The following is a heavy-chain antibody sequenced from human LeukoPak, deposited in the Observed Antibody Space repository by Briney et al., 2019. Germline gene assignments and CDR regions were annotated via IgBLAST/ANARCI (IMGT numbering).Heavy chain of an antibody. CDR3: TRGGLGIAVAVPNY. D-gene: IGHD6-19*01. CDR1: GFTFSSYA. Sequence: GGSLRLSCAASGFTFSSYAMSWVRQAPGKGLEWVGFIRSKAYGGTTEYAASVKGRFTISRDDSKSIAYLQMNSLKTEDTAVYYCTRGGLGIAVAVPNYWGQGTLVTVSS. CDR2: IRSKAYGGTT. J-gene: IGHJ4*02. V-gene: IGHV3-49*04.